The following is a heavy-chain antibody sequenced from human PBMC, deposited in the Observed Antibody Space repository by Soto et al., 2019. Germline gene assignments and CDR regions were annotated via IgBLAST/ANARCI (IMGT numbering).Heavy chain of an antibody. V-gene: IGHV1-58*01. Sequence: QMQLVQSGPEVKKPGTSVKVSCKASGFTFTSSTVQWVRQARGQRLEWIGWIVVGSGNTIYAQKFQERVTITRDMSTSTAYMELSSLRSEDTAVYYCAAGDYYDSSVYSSDYWGQGTLVTVSS. J-gene: IGHJ4*02. CDR2: IVVGSGNT. D-gene: IGHD3-22*01. CDR3: AAGDYYDSSVYSSDY. CDR1: GFTFTSST.